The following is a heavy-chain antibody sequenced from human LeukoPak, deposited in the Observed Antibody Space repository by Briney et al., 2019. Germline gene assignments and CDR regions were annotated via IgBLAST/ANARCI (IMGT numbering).Heavy chain of an antibody. V-gene: IGHV4-39*01. J-gene: IGHJ4*02. D-gene: IGHD3-22*01. CDR1: GGSISSSSYY. Sequence: SETLSLTCTVSGGSISSSSYYWGWIRQPPGKGLEWIGSIYYSGSTYYNPSLKSRVTISVDTSKNQFSLKLSSVTAADTAVYYCARQGYYYDSVPFDYWGQGTLDTVSS. CDR3: ARQGYYYDSVPFDY. CDR2: IYYSGST.